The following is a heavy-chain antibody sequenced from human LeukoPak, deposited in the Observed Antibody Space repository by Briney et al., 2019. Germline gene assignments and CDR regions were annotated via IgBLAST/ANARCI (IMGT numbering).Heavy chain of an antibody. V-gene: IGHV4-30-4*08. CDR3: ARVLLVPAAFWAFDI. Sequence: PSETLSLTCTVSGGSISNSDYYWGWIRQPPGKGLEWIGYISYSGSTYYNPSLKSRVTISVDTSKNLFSLRLSSVTAADTAVYYCARVLLVPAAFWAFDIWGQGTMVTVSS. D-gene: IGHD2-2*01. J-gene: IGHJ3*02. CDR1: GGSISNSDYY. CDR2: ISYSGST.